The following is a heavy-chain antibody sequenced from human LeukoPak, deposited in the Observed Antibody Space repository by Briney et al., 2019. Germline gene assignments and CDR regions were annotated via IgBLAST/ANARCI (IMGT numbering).Heavy chain of an antibody. CDR3: AVIAARRGDY. V-gene: IGHV4-39*01. D-gene: IGHD6-6*01. J-gene: IGHJ4*02. CDR2: IYYSGST. CDR1: GGSISSSSYY. Sequence: PSETLSLTCTVSGGSISSSSYYWGWISQPPGKGLEWIGSIYYSGSTYYNPSLKSRVTISVDTSKNQFSLKLSSVTAADTAVYYCAVIAARRGDYWGQGTLVTVSS.